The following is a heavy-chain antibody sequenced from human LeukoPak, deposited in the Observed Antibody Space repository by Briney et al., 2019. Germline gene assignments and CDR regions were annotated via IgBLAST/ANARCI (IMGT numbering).Heavy chain of an antibody. CDR2: IFYSGST. CDR3: ARQLYSSATV. J-gene: IGHJ6*02. V-gene: IGHV4-39*01. D-gene: IGHD6-25*01. Sequence: SETLSLTCTVSGGSISSSNYFWGWIRQPPGKGLEWIGNIFYSGSTYYNPSLKSRVTISVNTSKNQFSLQLSSVTVADTAVYYCARQLYSSATVWGQGTTVTVSS. CDR1: GGSISSSNYF.